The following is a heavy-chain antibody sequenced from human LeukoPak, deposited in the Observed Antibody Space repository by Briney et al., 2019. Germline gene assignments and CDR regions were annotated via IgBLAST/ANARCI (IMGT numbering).Heavy chain of an antibody. CDR3: ARAPGGYRSSTSCPHYYYYMDI. CDR1: GFTFSSYG. Sequence: GGSLRLSCAASGFTFSSYGMHWVRQAPGKGLEWVAVIWYDGSNKYYADSVKGRFTISRDNSKNTLYLQMNSLRAEDTAVYYCARAPGGYRSSTSCPHYYYYMDIWGKGTTVTVSS. CDR2: IWYDGSNK. J-gene: IGHJ6*03. D-gene: IGHD2-2*01. V-gene: IGHV3-33*01.